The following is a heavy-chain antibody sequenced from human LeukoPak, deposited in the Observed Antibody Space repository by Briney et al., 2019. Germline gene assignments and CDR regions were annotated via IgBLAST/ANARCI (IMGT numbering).Heavy chain of an antibody. J-gene: IGHJ4*02. Sequence: PSETLSLTCTVSGGSISSSSYYWGWIRQPPGKGLEWIGSIYYSGSTYYNPSLKSRVTISVDTSKNQFSLKLSSVTAADTAVYYCARGVVKFDYWGQGTLVTVSS. V-gene: IGHV4-39*01. CDR3: ARGVVKFDY. D-gene: IGHD3-22*01. CDR2: IYYSGST. CDR1: GGSISSSSYY.